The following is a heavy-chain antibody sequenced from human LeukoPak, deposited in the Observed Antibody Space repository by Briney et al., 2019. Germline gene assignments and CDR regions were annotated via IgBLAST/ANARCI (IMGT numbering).Heavy chain of an antibody. Sequence: GGSLRLSCAAPDFTFSRYAMSWVRQAPGKGLEWVSGISGSGATTYYADSVKGRFTISRDNSKNTLYLQMNSLRAEDTAVYYCAKTMITFGGVPALFDYWGQGTLVTVSS. V-gene: IGHV3-23*01. CDR3: AKTMITFGGVPALFDY. J-gene: IGHJ4*02. CDR1: DFTFSRYA. CDR2: ISGSGATT. D-gene: IGHD3-16*01.